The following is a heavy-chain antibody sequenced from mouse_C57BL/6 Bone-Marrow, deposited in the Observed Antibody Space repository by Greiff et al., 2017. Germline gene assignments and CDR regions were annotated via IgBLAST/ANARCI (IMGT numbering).Heavy chain of an antibody. Sequence: QVKLQQSGAELARPGASVKMSCKASGYTFTSYTMHWVKQRPGQGLEWIGYINPSSGYTEYNQKFKDKATLTADKSSSTAYMQLSSLTSEDAAVYYCASVALDYWGQGTTLTVSS. CDR1: GYTFTSYT. CDR2: INPSSGYT. V-gene: IGHV1-4*01. J-gene: IGHJ2*01. D-gene: IGHD1-1*01. CDR3: ASVALDY.